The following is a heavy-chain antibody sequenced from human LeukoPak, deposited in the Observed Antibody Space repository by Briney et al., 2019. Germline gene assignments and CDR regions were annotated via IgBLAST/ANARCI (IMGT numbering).Heavy chain of an antibody. Sequence: GASVKVSCKASGYTLTSYYMHWVRQAPGQGLEWMGIINPSGGSTSYAQKFQGRATMTRDTSTSTVYMELSSLRSEDTAVYYCAREVAYLERRGDFDYWGQGTLVTVSS. D-gene: IGHD1-1*01. V-gene: IGHV1-46*01. CDR1: GYTLTSYY. J-gene: IGHJ4*02. CDR3: AREVAYLERRGDFDY. CDR2: INPSGGST.